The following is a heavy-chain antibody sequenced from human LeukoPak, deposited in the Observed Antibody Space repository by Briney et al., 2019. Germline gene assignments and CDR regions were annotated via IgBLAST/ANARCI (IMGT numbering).Heavy chain of an antibody. CDR3: ARDGSGYYLPDY. V-gene: IGHV3-21*01. Sequence: GGSLRLSCAASGFTFSSYSMNWVRQAPGKGLEWVSSISSSSSYIYYADSVKGRFTISRDNAKNSLYLQMNSLRAEDTAVYYCARDGSGYYLPDYWGQGTLVTVSS. D-gene: IGHD3-22*01. CDR2: ISSSSSYI. CDR1: GFTFSSYS. J-gene: IGHJ4*02.